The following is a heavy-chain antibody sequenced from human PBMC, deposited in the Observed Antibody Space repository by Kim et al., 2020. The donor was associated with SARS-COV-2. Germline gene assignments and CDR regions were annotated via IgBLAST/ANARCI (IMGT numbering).Heavy chain of an antibody. CDR3: ARVDLNDYSGLDD. Sequence: ASVKVSCKASGYTFSNYGISWVRQAPGQGLEWMGWISPGDGNIKYAQNLQGRVTMTADTSTTTVYMELRSLRSDDTAHYYCARVDLNDYSGLDDWGQGTLVTVSS. CDR1: GYTFSNYG. CDR2: ISPGDGNI. V-gene: IGHV1-18*01. J-gene: IGHJ4*02. D-gene: IGHD1-1*01.